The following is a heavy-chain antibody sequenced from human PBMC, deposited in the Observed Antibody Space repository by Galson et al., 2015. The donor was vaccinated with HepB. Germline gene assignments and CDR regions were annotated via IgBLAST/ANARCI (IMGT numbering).Heavy chain of an antibody. CDR2: ISYDGSNK. CDR3: AKRRPIAAAGPIDY. D-gene: IGHD6-13*01. Sequence: SLRLSCAASGFTFSSYGMHWVRQAPGKGLEWVAVISYDGSNKYYADSVKGRFTISRDNSKNTLYLQMNSLRAEDTAVYYCAKRRPIAAAGPIDYWGQGTLVTVSS. CDR1: GFTFSSYG. V-gene: IGHV3-30*18. J-gene: IGHJ4*02.